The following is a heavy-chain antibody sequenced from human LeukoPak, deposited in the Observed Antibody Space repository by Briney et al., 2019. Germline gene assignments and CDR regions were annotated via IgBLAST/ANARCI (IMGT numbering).Heavy chain of an antibody. CDR1: GYMFTNYG. Sequence: GASVKVSCKASGYMFTNYGISWVRQAPGQGLEWMGWISAYNGNTNYAQKLQGRVTMTTDTSTGTAYMELRSLRSDDTAVYYCARDVSELRWEPPDYWGQGTLVTVSS. CDR3: ARDVSELRWEPPDY. CDR2: ISAYNGNT. V-gene: IGHV1-18*01. D-gene: IGHD1-26*01. J-gene: IGHJ4*02.